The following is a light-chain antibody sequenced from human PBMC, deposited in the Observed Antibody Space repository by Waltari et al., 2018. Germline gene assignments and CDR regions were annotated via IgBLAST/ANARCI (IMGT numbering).Light chain of an antibody. CDR1: SSDVGTYNY. CDR2: DVS. V-gene: IGLV2-11*01. Sequence: QSALTQPRSVSGSPGQSVTISCTGTSSDVGTYNYVSWYQQHPGKAPKFMIYDVSQRPSGVSDRFSGSKSGNTASLTISGLQAEDEADYYCCSYAGRYTWVFGGGTKVTVL. CDR3: CSYAGRYTWV. J-gene: IGLJ3*02.